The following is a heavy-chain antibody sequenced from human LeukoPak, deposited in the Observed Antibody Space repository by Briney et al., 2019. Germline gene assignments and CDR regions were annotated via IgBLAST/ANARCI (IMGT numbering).Heavy chain of an antibody. Sequence: PGGSLRLSCAASGFTFSSYGMHWVRQAPGKGLEWVAFIRYDGSNKYYADSVKGRFTISRDNSKNTLYLQMNSLRAEDTAVYYCAKDRGTRPLWSGYSYDAFDIWGQGTMVTVSS. CDR3: AKDRGTRPLWSGYSYDAFDI. D-gene: IGHD3-3*01. J-gene: IGHJ3*02. CDR2: IRYDGSNK. V-gene: IGHV3-30*02. CDR1: GFTFSSYG.